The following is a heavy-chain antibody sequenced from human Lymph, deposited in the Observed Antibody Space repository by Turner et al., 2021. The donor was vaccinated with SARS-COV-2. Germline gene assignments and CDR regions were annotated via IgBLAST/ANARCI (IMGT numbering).Heavy chain of an antibody. V-gene: IGHV3-30*04. D-gene: IGHD3-22*01. CDR1: GLTLRSYA. Sequence: QVQLVESGGGVVQPGRARRLCCAASGLTLRSYAMHGDRQAPGKGLEWVAFKSYDGSDKYYADSVKGRFTFSRDNSKNTLYLQMNSLRAEDTAVYYCARDRDSSGWVDYWGQGTLVTVSS. CDR2: KSYDGSDK. J-gene: IGHJ4*02. CDR3: ARDRDSSGWVDY.